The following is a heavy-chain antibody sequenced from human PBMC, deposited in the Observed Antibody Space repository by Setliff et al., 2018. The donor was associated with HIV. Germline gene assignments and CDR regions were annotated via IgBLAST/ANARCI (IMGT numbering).Heavy chain of an antibody. J-gene: IGHJ4*02. CDR2: IRYDGSNK. V-gene: IGHV3-30*02. Sequence: KGVEWVAFIRYDGSNKYYXXSVKXXXTISRDNSKNTLYLQLNRMRAXXXPVYXFAKDLXSXXSGSPFDYWGQGTLVTVSS. D-gene: IGHD3-22*01. CDR3: AKDLXSXXSGSPFDY.